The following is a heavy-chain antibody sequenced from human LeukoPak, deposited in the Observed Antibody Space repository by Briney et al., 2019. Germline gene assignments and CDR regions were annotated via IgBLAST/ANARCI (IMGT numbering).Heavy chain of an antibody. J-gene: IGHJ4*02. D-gene: IGHD3-22*01. V-gene: IGHV4-4*02. CDR2: IYHSGST. CDR3: AREGYDSSGYYYFDY. CDR1: GGSISSSNW. Sequence: SGTLSLTCAVSGGSISSSNWWSWVRQPPGKGLEWIGEIYHSGSTNYDPSLKSRVTISVDKSKNLFSLKLSSVTAADTAVYYCAREGYDSSGYYYFDYWGQGTLVTVSS.